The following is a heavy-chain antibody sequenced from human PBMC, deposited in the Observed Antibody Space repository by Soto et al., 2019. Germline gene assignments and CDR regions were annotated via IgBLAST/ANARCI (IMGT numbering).Heavy chain of an antibody. CDR1: GFTFSTYA. CDR2: ISGSGSGT. CDR3: AKERQTTKRFDY. Sequence: GGSLRLSCVASGFTFSTYAMTWVRQAPGKGLEWVSAISGSGSGTNYAESVKGRFTVSRENSKNILYLQMNSMRAEDTAVYYCAKERQTTKRFDYWGTGPLV. V-gene: IGHV3-23*01. J-gene: IGHJ4*02. D-gene: IGHD1-1*01.